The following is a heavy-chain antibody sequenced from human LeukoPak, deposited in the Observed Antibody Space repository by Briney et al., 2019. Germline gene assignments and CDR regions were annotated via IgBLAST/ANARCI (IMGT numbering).Heavy chain of an antibody. J-gene: IGHJ4*02. CDR1: AFTVITKD. D-gene: IGHD1-14*01. Sequence: GGSLRLSCAASAFTVITKDMTWVRQAPRKGLEWVSVLDSDGNTKYADSVQGRFTISRDNSKNTLYLEMNSLSPDDTAVYYCARGVEPLAANTLAYWGQGTLVTVSS. V-gene: IGHV3-53*01. CDR2: LDSDGNT. CDR3: ARGVEPLAANTLAY.